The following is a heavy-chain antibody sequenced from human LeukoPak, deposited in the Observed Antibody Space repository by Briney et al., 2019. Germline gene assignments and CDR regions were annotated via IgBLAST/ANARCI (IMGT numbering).Heavy chain of an antibody. CDR1: GFTFSSYS. CDR2: ISSSSTT. Sequence: AGTLSLSCAASGFTFSSYSRNWVRQAPGKGLEWVSYISSSSTTQYADSVKGRFTISRDNSKNSLYLQMNTLRDEDTAVYYCARILYGSGSYGAFEIWGQGTMVTVSS. D-gene: IGHD3-10*01. CDR3: ARILYGSGSYGAFEI. V-gene: IGHV3-48*02. J-gene: IGHJ3*02.